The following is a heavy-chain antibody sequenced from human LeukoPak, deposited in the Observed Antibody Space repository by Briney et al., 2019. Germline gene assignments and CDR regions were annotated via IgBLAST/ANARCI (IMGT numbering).Heavy chain of an antibody. CDR1: GGSISSSSYY. J-gene: IGHJ4*02. Sequence: SETLSLTCTVSGGSISSSSYYWGWIRQPPGKGLEWIGSIYYSGSTYYNPSLRSRVTISVDTSKNQFSLKLSSVTAADTAVYYCASRGAYYDSSGYYFAYWGQGTLVTVSS. CDR3: ASRGAYYDSSGYYFAY. V-gene: IGHV4-39*01. D-gene: IGHD3-22*01. CDR2: IYYSGST.